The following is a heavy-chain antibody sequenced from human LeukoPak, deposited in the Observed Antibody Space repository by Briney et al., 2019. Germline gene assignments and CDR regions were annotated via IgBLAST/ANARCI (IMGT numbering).Heavy chain of an antibody. J-gene: IGHJ3*02. CDR1: GGSFSGHY. Sequence: PSETLSLTCAVYGGSFSGHYWSWIRQPPGKGLEWIGEINHGGSTNYNPSLKSRVTISVDTSKNQFSLKLTSVTAADTAVYYCVREYSTSSTAFDIWGQGTMVTVSS. CDR2: INHGGST. D-gene: IGHD6-6*01. CDR3: VREYSTSSTAFDI. V-gene: IGHV4-34*01.